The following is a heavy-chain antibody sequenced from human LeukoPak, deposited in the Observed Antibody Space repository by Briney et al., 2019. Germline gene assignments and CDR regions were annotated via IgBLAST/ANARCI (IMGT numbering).Heavy chain of an antibody. CDR1: GDSVSRSDSD. CDR3: ARRRYYDGSGYLE. D-gene: IGHD3-22*01. CDR2: IYYSGRT. J-gene: IGHJ1*01. V-gene: IGHV4-39*01. Sequence: SETLSLTCSVSGDSVSRSDSDWDWIRQPPGKGLGWIGTIYYSGRTYYSPALKSRVTMSVATSNNQFSLNLRSVPAADTALYYCARRRYYDGSGYLEWGQGTLLSVSS.